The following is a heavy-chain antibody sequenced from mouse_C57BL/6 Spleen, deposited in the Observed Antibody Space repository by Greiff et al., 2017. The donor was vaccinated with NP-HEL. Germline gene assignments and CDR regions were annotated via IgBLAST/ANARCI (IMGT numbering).Heavy chain of an antibody. J-gene: IGHJ2*01. CDR2: IYPGSGNT. CDR1: GYSFTSYY. Sequence: QVQLQQSGPELVKPGASVKISCKASGYSFTSYYIHWVKQRPGQGLEWIGWIYPGSGNTKYNEKFKGKATLTADTSSSTAYMQISSLTSEDSAVYYCAREEDKLIDYWGQGTTLTVSS. CDR3: AREEDKLIDY. V-gene: IGHV1-66*01.